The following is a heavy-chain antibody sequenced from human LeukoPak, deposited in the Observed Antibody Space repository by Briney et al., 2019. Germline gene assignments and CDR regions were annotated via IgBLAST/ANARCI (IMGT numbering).Heavy chain of an antibody. Sequence: SETLSLTCTVSGGSISSGDYYWSWIRQPPGKGLEWIGYIYYSGSTYYNPSLKSRVTISVDTSKNQFSLKLSSVTAADTAVYYCAALPPRFSGLEGAFDIWGQGTMVTVSS. J-gene: IGHJ3*02. D-gene: IGHD1-1*01. CDR1: GGSISSGDYY. V-gene: IGHV4-30-4*08. CDR2: IYYSGST. CDR3: AALPPRFSGLEGAFDI.